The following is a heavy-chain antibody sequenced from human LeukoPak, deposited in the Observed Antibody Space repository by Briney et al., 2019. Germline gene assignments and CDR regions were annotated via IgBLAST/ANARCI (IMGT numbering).Heavy chain of an antibody. CDR1: GGSISSYY. V-gene: IGHV4-59*01. CDR3: ARWGYCSSTSCYKANYYYYGMDV. D-gene: IGHD2-2*01. Sequence: SETLSLTCTVSGGSISSYYWSWIRQPPGKGLEWMGYIYYSGSTNYNPSLKSRVTISVDTSKNQFSLKLSSVTAADTAVYYCARWGYCSSTSCYKANYYYYGMDVWGQGTTVTVSS. J-gene: IGHJ6*02. CDR2: IYYSGST.